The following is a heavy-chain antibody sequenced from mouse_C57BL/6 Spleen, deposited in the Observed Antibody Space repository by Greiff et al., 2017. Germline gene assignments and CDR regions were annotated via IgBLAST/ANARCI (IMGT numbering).Heavy chain of an antibody. CDR2: INPNNGGT. J-gene: IGHJ3*01. CDR3: ATPFYDAWFAY. CDR1: GYTFTDYY. Sequence: EVQLQQSGPELVKPGASVKISCKASGYTFTDYYMNWVKQSHGQSLEWIGDINPNNGGTSYNQKFKGKATLTVDKSSSTAYMELRSLTSEDSAVYYGATPFYDAWFAYWGQGTLVTVSA. V-gene: IGHV1-26*01. D-gene: IGHD2-12*01.